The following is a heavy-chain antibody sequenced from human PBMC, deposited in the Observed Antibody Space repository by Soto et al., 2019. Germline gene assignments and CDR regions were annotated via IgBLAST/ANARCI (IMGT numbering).Heavy chain of an antibody. J-gene: IGHJ4*02. CDR2: IYYSGST. CDR1: GGSISSYY. CDR3: ATWRWAAPFDY. Sequence: QVQLQESGPGLVKPSETLSLTCTVSGGSISSYYWSWIRQPPGKGLEWIGSIYYSGSTNYNPSLKSRVTTSVDTSKDQFSLKMSSVTAADTAVYYCATWRWAAPFDYWGRGTLVTVSS. D-gene: IGHD6-13*01. V-gene: IGHV4-59*08.